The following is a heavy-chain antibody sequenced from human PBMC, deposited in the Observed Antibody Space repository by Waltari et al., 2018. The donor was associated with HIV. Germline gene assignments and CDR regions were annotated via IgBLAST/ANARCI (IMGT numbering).Heavy chain of an antibody. CDR2: ISHSGTT. CDR3: VRGNWNYGDYYYGMDG. CDR1: SGSFHVYY. D-gene: IGHD1-7*01. Sequence: QVQLHQWGTGLLKPSETLSLTCAVYSGSFHVYYWIWVRQRPGKGLEWIGEISHSGTTNYNPSLKSRVTISVDTSKNQFSLRLRSVTAKDSATYFCVRGNWNYGDYYYGMDGWGQGTIVTVSS. V-gene: IGHV4-34*01. J-gene: IGHJ6*02.